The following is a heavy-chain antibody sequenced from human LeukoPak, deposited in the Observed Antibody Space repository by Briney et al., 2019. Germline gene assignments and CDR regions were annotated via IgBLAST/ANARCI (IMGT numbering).Heavy chain of an antibody. CDR1: GFTFSTYG. CDR3: AKEYLIWFGDFDAFDI. V-gene: IGHV3-30*18. D-gene: IGHD3-10*01. CDR2: ISYDVSNK. J-gene: IGHJ3*02. Sequence: GGSLRLSCAASGFTFSTYGMHWVRQAPGKGLEWVAVISYDVSNKYYADSVKGGFTISRDNSKNTLYLQMNRLRAEDTAVYYCAKEYLIWFGDFDAFDIWGQGTMVTVSS.